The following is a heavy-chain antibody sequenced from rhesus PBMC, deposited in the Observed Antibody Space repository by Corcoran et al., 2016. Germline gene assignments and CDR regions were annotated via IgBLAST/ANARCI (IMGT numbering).Heavy chain of an antibody. CDR3: LSSGWSGF. Sequence: QVQLQESGPGLVKPSATLSLTCAVSGYSISSGYGWGWIRQPPGKGLEWIGQFLGCTGTTSYNPSLKSRVTVSKDTSKNLFSLRLTSVTAADTAVYYCLSSGWSGFWGQGVLVTVSS. V-gene: IGHV4-127*01. J-gene: IGHJ4*01. CDR2: FLGCTGTT. CDR1: GYSISSGYG. D-gene: IGHD6S26*01.